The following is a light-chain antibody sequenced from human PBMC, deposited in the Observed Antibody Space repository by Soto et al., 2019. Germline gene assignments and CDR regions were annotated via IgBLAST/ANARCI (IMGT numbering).Light chain of an antibody. J-gene: IGKJ1*01. CDR3: QQYGNLLWT. V-gene: IGKV1-33*01. CDR1: QDINNY. CDR2: DAS. Sequence: DIQMTQSASSLSASVGDRVTITCQASQDINNYLNWYQHKPGKAPKLLIYDASNLETGVPSRFSGSGSGTDFTFTISSLQPEDIATYYCQQYGNLLWTFGQGTKVEIK.